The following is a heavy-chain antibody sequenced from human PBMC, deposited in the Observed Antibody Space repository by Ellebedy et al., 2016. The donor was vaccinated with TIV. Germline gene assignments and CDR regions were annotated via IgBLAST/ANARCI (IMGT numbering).Heavy chain of an antibody. J-gene: IGHJ4*02. CDR1: GYMSSSYG. CDR3: ARAVHYDILTGYQYAYYFDY. D-gene: IGHD3-9*01. CDR2: ISAYNGNT. V-gene: IGHV1-18*04. Sequence: ASVKVSCKGLGYMSSSYGISWVRQAPGQGLEWMGWISAYNGNTNYAQKLQGRVTMTTDTSTSTAYIELRSLRSDDTAVYYCARAVHYDILTGYQYAYYFDYWGQGTLVTVSS.